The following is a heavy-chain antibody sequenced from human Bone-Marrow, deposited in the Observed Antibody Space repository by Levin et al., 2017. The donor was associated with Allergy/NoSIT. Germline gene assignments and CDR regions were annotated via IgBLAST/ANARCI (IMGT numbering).Heavy chain of an antibody. CDR2: IYYSGST. J-gene: IGHJ6*02. Sequence: SQTLSLPCIVSGGSIRSYHWSWIRQPPGKGLEWIGYIYYSGSTNYNPSLKSRVTMSVDTSKNQFSLTLNSVTAADTGVYFCARDRVVASSGTYYYYGMAVWGQGTTVTVSS. D-gene: IGHD2-15*01. CDR3: ARDRVVASSGTYYYYGMAV. CDR1: GGSIRSYH. V-gene: IGHV4-59*01.